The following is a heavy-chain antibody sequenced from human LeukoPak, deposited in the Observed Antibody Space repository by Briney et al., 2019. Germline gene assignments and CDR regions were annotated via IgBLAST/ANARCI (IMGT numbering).Heavy chain of an antibody. CDR3: AKLRPYCSGGSCYSRRDYMDV. CDR2: ISSRGRYF. Sequence: GGSLRLSCVTSGFTFSDHHMDWVRQAPGKGLEWVSAISSRGRYFYYADSMEGRFTISRDNSKNTLYLQMNSLRAEDTAVYYCAKLRPYCSGGSCYSRRDYMDVWGKGTTVTISS. D-gene: IGHD2-15*01. V-gene: IGHV3-21*04. CDR1: GFTFSDHH. J-gene: IGHJ6*03.